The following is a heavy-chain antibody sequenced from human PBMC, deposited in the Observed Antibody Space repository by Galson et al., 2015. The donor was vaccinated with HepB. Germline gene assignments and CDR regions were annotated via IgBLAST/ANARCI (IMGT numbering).Heavy chain of an antibody. D-gene: IGHD4-11*01. CDR1: GSSFSSYW. CDR3: ARRETTQNWFDP. CDR2: INQDGSEK. J-gene: IGHJ5*02. Sequence: SLRLSCAASGSSFSSYWMSWVRQAPGKGLEWVATINQDGSEKYYVDSVKGRFTMSRDSAKNSLYLQMNSLRAEDTAVYYCARRETTQNWFDPWGQGTLVTVSS. V-gene: IGHV3-7*03.